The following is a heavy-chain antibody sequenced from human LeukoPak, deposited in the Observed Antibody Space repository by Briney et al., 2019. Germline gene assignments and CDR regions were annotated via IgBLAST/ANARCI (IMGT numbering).Heavy chain of an antibody. CDR3: ARLTGAYYLFDY. V-gene: IGHV4-38-2*01. D-gene: IGHD2/OR15-2a*01. J-gene: IGHJ4*02. Sequence: PSETLSLTCAVSGYSISSGYYWGWSRQPPGKGLELIGSIYHSGSTYYNPSLKSRVTISVDTSKNQFSLKLSSVTAADTAVYYCARLTGAYYLFDYWGQGTLVPVSS. CDR1: GYSISSGYY. CDR2: IYHSGST.